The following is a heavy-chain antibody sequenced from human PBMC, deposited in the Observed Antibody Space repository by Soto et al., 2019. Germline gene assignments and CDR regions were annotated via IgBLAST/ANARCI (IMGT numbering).Heavy chain of an antibody. J-gene: IGHJ2*01. D-gene: IGHD4-17*01. V-gene: IGHV4-4*02. Sequence: QVQLQESGPGLVKPSGTLSLTCAVSGGSISSSNWWSWVRQPPGKGLEWIGEIYHSGSTNYNPSLKSRVTISVEKSKNQFSLKLSSVTAADTAVYYCARGSYGDYAGRYFDLWGRGTLVTVSS. CDR1: GGSISSSNW. CDR2: IYHSGST. CDR3: ARGSYGDYAGRYFDL.